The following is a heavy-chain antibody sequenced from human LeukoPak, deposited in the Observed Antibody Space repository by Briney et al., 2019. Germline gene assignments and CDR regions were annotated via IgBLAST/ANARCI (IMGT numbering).Heavy chain of an antibody. D-gene: IGHD4-17*01. CDR2: IYYGQTI. CDR3: ASGDGDYGGVLNY. V-gene: IGHV4-39*06. Sequence: PSETLSLTCTISAASISSSSHHWGWIRQSPGKGLEWIGSIYYGQTIYYNPSLNSRVTISVLTSKDQFTLQLSSVTAADTAVYYCASGDGDYGGVLNYWGQGTLVTVSS. CDR1: AASISSSSHH. J-gene: IGHJ4*02.